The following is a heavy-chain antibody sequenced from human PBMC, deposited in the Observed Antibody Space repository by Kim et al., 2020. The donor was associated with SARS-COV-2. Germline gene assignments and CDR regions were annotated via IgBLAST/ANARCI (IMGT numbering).Heavy chain of an antibody. Sequence: SETLSLTCAVSGGSISSSNWWSWVRQPPGKGLEWIGEIYHSGSTNYNPSLKSRVTISVDKSKNQFSLKLSSVTAADTAVYYCASAGYSSSWYTEYFQHWGQGTLVTVSS. CDR3: ASAGYSSSWYTEYFQH. CDR1: GGSISSSNW. CDR2: IYHSGST. V-gene: IGHV4-4*02. D-gene: IGHD6-13*01. J-gene: IGHJ1*01.